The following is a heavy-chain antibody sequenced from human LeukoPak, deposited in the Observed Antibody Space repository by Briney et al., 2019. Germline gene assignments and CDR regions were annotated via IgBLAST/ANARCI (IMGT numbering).Heavy chain of an antibody. CDR2: IKQDGSEK. Sequence: PGGSLRLSCAASGFTFSSYWMSWVRQAPGKGLEWVANIKQDGSEKYYVDSVKGRFTISRDNAQNSLYLQMNSLRAEDTAVYFCARGRADCSSTSCYGSGSPYYFDYWGQGTLVTVSS. CDR1: GFTFSSYW. CDR3: ARGRADCSSTSCYGSGSPYYFDY. D-gene: IGHD2-2*01. V-gene: IGHV3-7*01. J-gene: IGHJ4*02.